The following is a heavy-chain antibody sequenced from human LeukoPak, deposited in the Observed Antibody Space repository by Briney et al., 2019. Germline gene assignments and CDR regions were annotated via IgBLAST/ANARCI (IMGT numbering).Heavy chain of an antibody. Sequence: GGSLRLSCAASGFTFDDYGMSWVCQAPGKGLEWVSGINWNGGSTGYADSVKGRFTVSRDNAKNSLYLQMNSLRAEDTALYYCARDGTGTTGYNWFDPWGQGTLVTVSS. V-gene: IGHV3-20*04. J-gene: IGHJ5*02. CDR1: GFTFDDYG. D-gene: IGHD1-1*01. CDR3: ARDGTGTTGYNWFDP. CDR2: INWNGGST.